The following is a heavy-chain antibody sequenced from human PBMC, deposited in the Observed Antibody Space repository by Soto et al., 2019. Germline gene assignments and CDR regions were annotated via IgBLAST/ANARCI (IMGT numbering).Heavy chain of an antibody. CDR2: ISPSGSP. Sequence: SETLSLTCSVSGGSVNSGGYSWSWIRQPPGKGLEWIGFISPSGSPAYNPSLKSRVTISVDRSNNQISLELSSVTASDTAVYYCARGVLAWGPGTLVTVS. CDR1: GGSVNSGGYS. CDR3: ARGVLA. J-gene: IGHJ5*02. V-gene: IGHV4-30-2*01. D-gene: IGHD2-8*01.